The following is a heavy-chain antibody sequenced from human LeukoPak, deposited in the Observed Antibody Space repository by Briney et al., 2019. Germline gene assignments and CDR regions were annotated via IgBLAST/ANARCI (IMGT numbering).Heavy chain of an antibody. CDR1: GFTVSSNY. CDR2: IYSGGST. Sequence: GGSLRLSCAASGFTVSSNYMSWVRQAPGKGLEWVSVIYSGGSTYYADSVKGRFTISRDNSKNTLYLQMNSLRAEDTAVYYCASHGRSSAHFDYWGQGTLVTVSS. D-gene: IGHD6-19*01. J-gene: IGHJ4*02. V-gene: IGHV3-53*01. CDR3: ASHGRSSAHFDY.